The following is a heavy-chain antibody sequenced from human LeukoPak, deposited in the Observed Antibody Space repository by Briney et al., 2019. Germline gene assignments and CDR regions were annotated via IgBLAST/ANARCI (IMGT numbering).Heavy chain of an antibody. Sequence: GGSLRLSCAASGFTFDDYAMHWVRQAPGKGLEWVSGISWNSGSIGYADSVKGRFTISRDNAKNSLYLQMNSLRAEDTAIYYCAKVYDYYGSGSFHYWGQGTLVIVSS. CDR1: GFTFDDYA. CDR2: ISWNSGSI. V-gene: IGHV3-9*01. J-gene: IGHJ4*02. CDR3: AKVYDYYGSGSFHY. D-gene: IGHD3-10*01.